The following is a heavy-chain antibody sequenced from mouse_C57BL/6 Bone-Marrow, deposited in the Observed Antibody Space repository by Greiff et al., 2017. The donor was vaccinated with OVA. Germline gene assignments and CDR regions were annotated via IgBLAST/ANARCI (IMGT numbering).Heavy chain of an antibody. CDR2: ISSGSSTI. J-gene: IGHJ1*03. Sequence: EVKVVESGGGLVKPGGSLKLSCAASGFTFSDYGMHWVRQAPEKGLEWVAYISSGSSTISYADTVKGRCTISRDNAKTTLFLQMTSLRSEDTATYYCARREVGLRRDWYFDVWGTGTTVTVTS. CDR1: GFTFSDYG. D-gene: IGHD2-2*01. V-gene: IGHV5-17*01. CDR3: ARREVGLRRDWYFDV.